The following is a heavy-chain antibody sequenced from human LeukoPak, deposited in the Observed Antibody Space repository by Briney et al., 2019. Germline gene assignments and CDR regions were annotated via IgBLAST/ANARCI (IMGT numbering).Heavy chain of an antibody. CDR1: GGSISRSSYY. J-gene: IGHJ4*02. CDR2: LDYSGNT. D-gene: IGHD5-24*01. CDR3: ARQDVEMATADY. Sequence: PSETLSLTCSVSGGSISRSSYYWGWIRQPPGKGLEWIASLDYSGNTYHNPSLKSRVTISVDTSKNQFSLKLSSVTAADTAVYYCARQDVEMATADYWGQGTLVTVSS. V-gene: IGHV4-39*01.